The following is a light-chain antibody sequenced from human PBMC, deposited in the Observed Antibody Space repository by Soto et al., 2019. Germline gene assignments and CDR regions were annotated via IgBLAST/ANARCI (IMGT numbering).Light chain of an antibody. V-gene: IGLV6-57*03. CDR2: EDN. CDR1: SGSIASNY. Sequence: NFLLTQPHSVSESPGKTVTISCTRSSGSIASNYVQWYQQRPGSAPTTVIYEDNQRPSGVPERFSGSIDSSSNSASLTISGLKTEDEADYYCQSYDSSNLYVFGTGTKLTVL. J-gene: IGLJ1*01. CDR3: QSYDSSNLYV.